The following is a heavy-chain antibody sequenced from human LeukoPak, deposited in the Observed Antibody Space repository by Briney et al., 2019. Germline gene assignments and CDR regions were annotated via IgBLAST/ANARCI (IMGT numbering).Heavy chain of an antibody. CDR1: GGSISSYY. CDR3: ASLAGIYDSSGYYYSVDAFDI. Sequence: SETLSLTCTVSGGSISSYYWSWIRQPPGKGLEWIGYIYYSGSTNYNPSLKSRVTMSVDTSKNQFSLKLSSVTAADTAVYYCASLAGIYDSSGYYYSVDAFDIWGQGTMVTVSS. CDR2: IYYSGST. V-gene: IGHV4-59*01. J-gene: IGHJ3*02. D-gene: IGHD3-22*01.